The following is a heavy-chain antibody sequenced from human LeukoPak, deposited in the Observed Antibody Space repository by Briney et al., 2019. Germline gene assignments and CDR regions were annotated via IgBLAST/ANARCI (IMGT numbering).Heavy chain of an antibody. CDR1: GGSLSSGGYY. CDR3: ASYSSSWYWFDP. V-gene: IGHV4-31*11. D-gene: IGHD6-13*01. J-gene: IGHJ5*02. Sequence: SQTLSLTCAVSGGSLSSGGYYWSWIRQHPGTGLEWIGYIYYSGSTYYNPSLKSRVTISVDTSKNQFSLKLSSVTAADTAVYYCASYSSSWYWFDPWGQGTLVTVSS. CDR2: IYYSGST.